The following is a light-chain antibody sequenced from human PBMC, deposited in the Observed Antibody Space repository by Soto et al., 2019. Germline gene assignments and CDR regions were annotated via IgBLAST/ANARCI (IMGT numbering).Light chain of an antibody. CDR3: QQYDSYPLT. Sequence: DIQMTQSPSTLSASVGDRVTITCRASQSISSWLAWYQHKPGKAPTFLIYKASSLESGVPSRFSGSGSGTEFTLTINSLQHDDFATYYCQQYDSYPLTFGGGTKVEIK. V-gene: IGKV1-5*03. CDR1: QSISSW. CDR2: KAS. J-gene: IGKJ4*01.